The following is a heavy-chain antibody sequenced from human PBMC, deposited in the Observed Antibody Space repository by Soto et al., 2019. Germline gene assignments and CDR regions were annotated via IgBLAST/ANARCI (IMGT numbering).Heavy chain of an antibody. CDR2: IIPIFGTA. CDR3: ARGKGYCSGGSCYKENWFDP. CDR1: VGTFSSYA. V-gene: IGHV1-69*06. Sequence: QVQLVQSGAEVKKPGSSVKVSCKASVGTFSSYAISWVRQAPGQGLEWMGGIIPIFGTANYAQKFQGRVTITADKSTSTAYMELSSLRSEDTAVYYCARGKGYCSGGSCYKENWFDPWGQGTLVTVSS. D-gene: IGHD2-15*01. J-gene: IGHJ5*02.